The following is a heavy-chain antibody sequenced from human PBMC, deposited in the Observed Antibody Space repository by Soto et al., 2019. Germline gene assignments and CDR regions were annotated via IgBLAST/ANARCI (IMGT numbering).Heavy chain of an antibody. CDR3: ARGWGSGVRDRCLDV. D-gene: IGHD6-19*01. CDR2: IWYDGSKR. Sequence: QEQLVESGGGVVQPGRSLRLSCAASGFSFRNYGIHWVRQAPGKGLDWVAVIWYDGSKRYYADSVRGRFTISRDNSGNTVHLQMDSLRAEDTAVYYCARGWGSGVRDRCLDVWGQGTTV. J-gene: IGHJ3*01. V-gene: IGHV3-33*01. CDR1: GFSFRNYG.